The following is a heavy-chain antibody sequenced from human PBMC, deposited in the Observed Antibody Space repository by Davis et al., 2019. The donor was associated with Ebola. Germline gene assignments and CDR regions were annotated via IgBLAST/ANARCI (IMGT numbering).Heavy chain of an antibody. V-gene: IGHV3-21*04. J-gene: IGHJ6*02. Sequence: GESLKISCAASGFTFSSYSMNWVRQAPGKGLEWVSSISSSSSYIYYADSVKGRFTISRDNAKNSLYLQMNSLRAEDTAVYYCARDHSLYDIIGYYYGMDVWGQGTTVTVSS. CDR1: GFTFSSYS. D-gene: IGHD3-9*01. CDR3: ARDHSLYDIIGYYYGMDV. CDR2: ISSSSSYI.